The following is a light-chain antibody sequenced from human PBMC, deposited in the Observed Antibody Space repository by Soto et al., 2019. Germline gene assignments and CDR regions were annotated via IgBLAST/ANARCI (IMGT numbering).Light chain of an antibody. CDR2: DAS. V-gene: IGKV3-11*01. CDR3: QQRSNWLLT. J-gene: IGKJ4*01. Sequence: EIVLTQSPATLSLSPGERATLSCRASQSVSIYLAWYQQKPGQAPRLLIYDASNWATGIPARFSGSGSGTDFTLTISSLEPEDFAVYYCQQRSNWLLTFGGGTKVEIK. CDR1: QSVSIY.